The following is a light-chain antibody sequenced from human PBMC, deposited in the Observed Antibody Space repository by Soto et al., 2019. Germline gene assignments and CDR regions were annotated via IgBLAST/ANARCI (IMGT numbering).Light chain of an antibody. CDR2: LAS. CDR1: QAVNTR. V-gene: IGKV3D-11*01. CDR3: QQLFMYPPT. J-gene: IGKJ3*01. Sequence: EIVLTQSPATLSSFPGDRVTLSCRASQAVNTRLAWYQHRPGQAPRLLIYLASNRAAGVPARFSGSGSGTDFTLTISDVEPEDFAVYYCQQLFMYPPTFGPGTKVDIK.